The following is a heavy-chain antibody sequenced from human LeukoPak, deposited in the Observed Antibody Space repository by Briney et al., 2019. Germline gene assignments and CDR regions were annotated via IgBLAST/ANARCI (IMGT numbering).Heavy chain of an antibody. D-gene: IGHD1-26*01. CDR2: ISGRSTYI. CDR3: ARDSGSYGREYYFDY. J-gene: IGHJ4*02. CDR1: GFIFSNFW. Sequence: GGSRRLSCAASGFIFSNFWMGWVRQAPGKGLEWVSSISGRSTYIYYADSLRGRFTISRDNAKNSLYLQMNSLRAEDTAVYYCARDSGSYGREYYFDYWGQGTLVTVSS. V-gene: IGHV3-21*01.